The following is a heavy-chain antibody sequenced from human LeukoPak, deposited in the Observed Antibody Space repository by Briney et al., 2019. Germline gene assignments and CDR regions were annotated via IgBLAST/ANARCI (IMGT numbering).Heavy chain of an antibody. D-gene: IGHD1-1*01. CDR3: TRVGPGAEGAFDV. Sequence: GGSLRLSCAASGFTFSIYWMSWLRQAPGKGLEWVANIKQDANERYYVESVRGPFTISRDNSKNSLYLQMNSLRGEDTAVYYCTRVGPGAEGAFDVWGQGTMVTVSS. J-gene: IGHJ3*01. CDR1: GFTFSIYW. V-gene: IGHV3-7*01. CDR2: IKQDANER.